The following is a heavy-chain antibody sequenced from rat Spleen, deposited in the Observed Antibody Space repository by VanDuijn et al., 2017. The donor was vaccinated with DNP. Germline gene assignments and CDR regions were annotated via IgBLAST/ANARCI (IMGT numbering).Heavy chain of an antibody. CDR1: GFSLTSYG. CDR2: ISSGGST. J-gene: IGHJ3*01. V-gene: IGHV2S12*01. CDR3: ATLAY. Sequence: QVQLRESGPALVQPSQTLSLTCTVSGFSLTSYGVSWVRQPPGKGLEWIAAISSGGSTYYNSALKSRLSISRDTSKSQVFLTMNSLQTEDTALYYCATLAYWGQGTLVTVSS.